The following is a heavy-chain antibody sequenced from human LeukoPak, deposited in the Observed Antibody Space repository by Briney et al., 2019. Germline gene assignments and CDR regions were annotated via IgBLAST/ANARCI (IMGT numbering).Heavy chain of an antibody. V-gene: IGHV3-7*01. D-gene: IGHD1-26*01. J-gene: IGHJ3*01. Sequence: GGSLRLSCAVSGFSFSYYWMSWVRQAPGKGLEWVANIKEDGSVRYYVDSVRGRFTISRDNAENSLYLQLDSLRAEDTAVYYCARTVRGIVMPQNAFDVWGQGTMVTVSS. CDR1: GFSFSYYW. CDR3: ARTVRGIVMPQNAFDV. CDR2: IKEDGSVR.